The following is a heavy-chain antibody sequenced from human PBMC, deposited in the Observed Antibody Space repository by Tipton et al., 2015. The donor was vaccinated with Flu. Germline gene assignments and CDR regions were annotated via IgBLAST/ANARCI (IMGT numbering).Heavy chain of an antibody. D-gene: IGHD3-10*01. CDR1: GGSISSGGYY. J-gene: IGHJ5*02. CDR3: ARELTSYGSGGNWFDP. Sequence: TLSLTCTVSGGSISSGGYYWSWIRQHPGKGLEWIGYIYYSGSTYYNPSLKSRVTISVDTSKNQFSLKLSSVTAADTAVYYCARELTSYGSGGNWFDPWGQGTLVTVSS. CDR2: IYYSGST. V-gene: IGHV4-31*03.